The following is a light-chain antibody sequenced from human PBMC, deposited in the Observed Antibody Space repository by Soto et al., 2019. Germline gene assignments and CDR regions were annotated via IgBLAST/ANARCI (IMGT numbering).Light chain of an antibody. CDR2: KAS. CDR1: QSISSW. J-gene: IGKJ1*01. V-gene: IGKV1-5*03. CDR3: QQYNSYPVT. Sequence: DIQMTQSPSTLSASVGDRVTITCRASQSISSWLAWYQQKPGKAPNLLIYKASSLESGFPSRFSGSGSGTEFTLTISSLQPDDFAAYYCQQYNSYPVTFGQGTKVQIK.